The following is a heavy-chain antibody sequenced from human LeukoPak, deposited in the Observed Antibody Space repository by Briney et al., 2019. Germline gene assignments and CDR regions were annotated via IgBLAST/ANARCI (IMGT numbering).Heavy chain of an antibody. CDR3: AHRRDYSTGCVFDS. D-gene: IGHD4-11*01. J-gene: IGHJ4*02. CDR1: GFSLSTSGVG. Sequence: SGPTLTNPTQTLTLTRTLSGFSLSTSGVGVGWIRQPPGKALEWLALIYWNDDKRYSPSLKSRLTITKDTSKNRVVLTVSNMDPVDTATYYCAHRRDYSTGCVFDSWGPGTLVTVSS. V-gene: IGHV2-5*01. CDR2: IYWNDDK.